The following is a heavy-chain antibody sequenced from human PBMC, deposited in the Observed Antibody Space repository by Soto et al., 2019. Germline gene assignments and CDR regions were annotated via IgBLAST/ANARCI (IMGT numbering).Heavy chain of an antibody. CDR3: ARQWGGDLYYYYGMDV. CDR1: GGSISSSSYY. Sequence: PSETLSLTCTVSGGSISSSSYYWGWIRQPPGKGLEWIGSIYYSGSTYYNPSLKSRVTISVDTSKNQFSLKLSSVTAADTAVYYCARQWGGDLYYYYGMDVWGQGTTVTVSS. D-gene: IGHD3-10*01. CDR2: IYYSGST. J-gene: IGHJ6*02. V-gene: IGHV4-39*01.